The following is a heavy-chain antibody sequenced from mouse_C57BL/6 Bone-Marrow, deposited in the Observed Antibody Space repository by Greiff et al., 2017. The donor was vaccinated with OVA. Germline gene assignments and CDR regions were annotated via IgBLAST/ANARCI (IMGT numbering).Heavy chain of an antibody. CDR2: IRSKSNNYAT. CDR3: VRHGPYYYGSSEYYFDY. CDR1: GFSFNTYA. Sequence: EVQLVESGGGLVQPKGSLKLSCAASGFSFNTYAMNWVRQAPGKGLEWVARIRSKSNNYATYYADSVKDRFTIYRDDSESMLYLQMNNLKTEDTAMYYCVRHGPYYYGSSEYYFDYWGQGTTLTVSS. J-gene: IGHJ2*01. D-gene: IGHD1-1*01. V-gene: IGHV10-1*01.